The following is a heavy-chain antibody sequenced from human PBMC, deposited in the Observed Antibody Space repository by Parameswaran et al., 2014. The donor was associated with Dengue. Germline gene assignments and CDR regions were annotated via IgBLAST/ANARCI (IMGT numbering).Heavy chain of an antibody. CDR2: IYPGDSDT. CDR3: ARSSLLEWFSLTWFDP. J-gene: IGHJ5*02. V-gene: IGHV5-51*01. Sequence: VRQMPGKGLEWMGIIYPGDSDTRYSPSFQGQVTISADKSISTAYLQWSSLKASDTAMYYCARSSLLEWFSLTWFDPWGQGTLVTVSS. D-gene: IGHD3-3*01.